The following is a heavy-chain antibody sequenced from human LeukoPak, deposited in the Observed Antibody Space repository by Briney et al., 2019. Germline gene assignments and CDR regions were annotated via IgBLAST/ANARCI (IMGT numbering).Heavy chain of an antibody. Sequence: GGSLRLSCAAYGFTFRSHWMSWVRQAPGKGLEWVANIAQDGSDKNYVDSVKGRFTISRDNAKNSLYLQMNSLRDEDTAVYYCVRNGGALDIWGQGTMVTVS. V-gene: IGHV3-7*01. CDR3: VRNGGALDI. CDR2: IAQDGSDK. J-gene: IGHJ3*02. D-gene: IGHD2-8*01. CDR1: GFTFRSHW.